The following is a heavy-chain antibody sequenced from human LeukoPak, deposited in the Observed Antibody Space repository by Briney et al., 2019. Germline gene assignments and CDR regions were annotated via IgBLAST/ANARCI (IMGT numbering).Heavy chain of an antibody. CDR3: ARDLGSSTPSGI. CDR2: LYYSGST. J-gene: IGHJ6*04. D-gene: IGHD3-16*01. V-gene: IGHV4-39*07. CDR1: GGSISSSNYY. Sequence: PSETLSLTCTVSGGSISSSNYYWGWIRQPPGKGLEWIGSLYYSGSTYYNPSLKSRVTISVDTSKNQFSLKLSSVTAADTAVYYCARDLGSSTPSGIWGKGTTVTVSS.